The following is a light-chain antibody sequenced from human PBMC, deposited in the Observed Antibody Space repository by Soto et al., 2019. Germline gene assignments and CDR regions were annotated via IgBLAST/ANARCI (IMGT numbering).Light chain of an antibody. V-gene: IGKV3-20*01. CDR3: QQDDTSPGYT. J-gene: IGKJ2*01. CDR2: GAS. Sequence: EIVLTQSPGTLSLSPGERATLSCRASQSLSRYLAWYQQKPGQAPSLLVYGASTRATGVPDRFSGSGYGTDFTLSISRLEPEDSAVYYCQQDDTSPGYTFGQGTKLEI. CDR1: QSLSRY.